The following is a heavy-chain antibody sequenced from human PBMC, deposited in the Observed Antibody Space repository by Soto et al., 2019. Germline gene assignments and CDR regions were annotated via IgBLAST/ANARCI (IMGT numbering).Heavy chain of an antibody. D-gene: IGHD2-8*01. CDR1: GFTFDDYG. CDR2: INWNGGKI. J-gene: IGHJ5*02. Sequence: EVQLVESGGGVVRPGGSLRLSCAASGFTFDDYGMTWVRQAPGKGLEWVSGINWNGGKIGYADSVRGRFTISRDNAKNSLYLQMNGLRAEDTALYHCARFAIRCTNGVCSTQGGFDPWGQGTLVTVSS. CDR3: ARFAIRCTNGVCSTQGGFDP. V-gene: IGHV3-20*01.